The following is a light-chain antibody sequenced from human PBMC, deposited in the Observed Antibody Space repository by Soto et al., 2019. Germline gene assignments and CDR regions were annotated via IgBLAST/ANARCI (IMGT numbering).Light chain of an antibody. Sequence: QSVLTQPASVSAAPGQKVTISCSGSSSNIGNNYVSWYQQHPGKAPKLIIYEVTDRPSGVSNRFSGSKSGNTASLTISGLQAEDEAEYYCSSYTNINTRACVFGTGTKVTVL. CDR2: EVT. CDR3: SSYTNINTRACV. CDR1: SSNIGNNY. J-gene: IGLJ1*01. V-gene: IGLV2-14*01.